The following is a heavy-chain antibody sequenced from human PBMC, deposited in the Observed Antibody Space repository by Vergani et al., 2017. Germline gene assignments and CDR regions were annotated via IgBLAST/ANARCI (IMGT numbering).Heavy chain of an antibody. J-gene: IGHJ6*02. CDR3: ARDGNDLYYYGSGSQGMDV. CDR2: ISSSSSYT. V-gene: IGHV3-11*05. CDR1: GFTFSDYY. D-gene: IGHD3-10*01. Sequence: QVQLVESGGGLVKPGGSLRLSCAASGFTFSDYYKSWIRQAPGKGLEWVSYISSSSSYTNYADSVKGRFTISRDNAKNSLYLQMNSLRAEDTAVYYCARDGNDLYYYGSGSQGMDVWGQGTTVTXSS.